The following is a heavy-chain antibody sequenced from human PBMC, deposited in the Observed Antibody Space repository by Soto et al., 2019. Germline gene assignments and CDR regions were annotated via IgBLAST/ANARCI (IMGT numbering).Heavy chain of an antibody. CDR3: AKGITMFGVIIEYYVYYGMDV. CDR1: GFTFSSYA. J-gene: IGHJ6*02. V-gene: IGHV3-23*01. CDR2: INGGGSST. Sequence: GGSLRLSCAASGFTFSSYAMSWVRQAPGKGLEWVSGINGGGSSTYYADSVKGRFTISRDNSKNTLYLQMNSLRVEDTAVYYCAKGITMFGVIIEYYVYYGMDVWGQGTTVTVSS. D-gene: IGHD3-3*01.